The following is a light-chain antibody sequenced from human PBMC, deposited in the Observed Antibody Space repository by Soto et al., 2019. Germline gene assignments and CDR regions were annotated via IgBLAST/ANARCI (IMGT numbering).Light chain of an antibody. Sequence: DIVMTQSPLSLSATPGEPAAISCMASQSLLHSNGYNYLDWYLQKPGQSPQLLIYLGSNRASGVPDRFSGSGSGTDFTLKISRVEAEDVGVYYCMQALQTWTFGQGTKVDI. J-gene: IGKJ1*01. CDR1: QSLLHSNGYNY. CDR3: MQALQTWT. V-gene: IGKV2-28*01. CDR2: LGS.